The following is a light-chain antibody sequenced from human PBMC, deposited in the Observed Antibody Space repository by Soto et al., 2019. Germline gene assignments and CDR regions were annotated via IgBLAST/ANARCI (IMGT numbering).Light chain of an antibody. CDR3: QQYDNLPPLFT. CDR1: QDISNY. V-gene: IGKV1-33*01. CDR2: DAS. Sequence: DIQMTQSPSSLPASVGDRVTITCQASQDISNYLNWYQQKPGKAPKLLIYDASNLETGVPSRFSGSGSGTDFTFTISSLQPEDIATYYCQQYDNLPPLFTFGPGTKVDIK. J-gene: IGKJ3*01.